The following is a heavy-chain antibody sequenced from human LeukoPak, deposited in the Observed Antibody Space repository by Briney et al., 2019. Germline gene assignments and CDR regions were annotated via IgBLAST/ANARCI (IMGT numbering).Heavy chain of an antibody. V-gene: IGHV3-43*02. Sequence: PGGSLRLSCEASGFTFSSYEMNWVRQAPGKGLEWVSLISGDGGSTFYADSVMGRFTISRDNSKNSLYLQMNSLRSDDTALYYCARESESSGWYDYWGQGTLVTVSS. D-gene: IGHD6-19*01. CDR2: ISGDGGST. CDR3: ARESESSGWYDY. CDR1: GFTFSSYE. J-gene: IGHJ4*02.